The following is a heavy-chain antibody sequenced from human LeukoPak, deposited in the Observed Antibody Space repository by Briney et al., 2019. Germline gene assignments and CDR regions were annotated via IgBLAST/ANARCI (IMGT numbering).Heavy chain of an antibody. D-gene: IGHD2-15*01. CDR1: GYTFTAYY. CDR3: ARTIVVVVAATRWFDP. V-gene: IGHV1-2*02. J-gene: IGHJ5*02. CDR2: INPNSGGT. Sequence: GASVKVSCKASGYTFTAYYMHWVRQAPGQGLEWMGWINPNSGGTNYAQKFQGRVTMTRDTSISTAYMELSRLRSDDTAVYYCARTIVVVVAATRWFDPWGQGTLVTVSS.